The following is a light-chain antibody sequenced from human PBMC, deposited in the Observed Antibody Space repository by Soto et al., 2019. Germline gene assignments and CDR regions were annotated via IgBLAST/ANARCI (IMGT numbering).Light chain of an antibody. CDR1: SSDVGGYNY. CDR2: EVT. Sequence: QSALTQPASVSGSPGQSITISCTGTSSDVGGYNYVSWYQQHPGKAPKPMIYEVTNRPSGVSDRFSGSKSGNTASLTISGLQAEDEADYYCSSYTSSTNYVLGTGTKVT. CDR3: SSYTSSTNYV. J-gene: IGLJ1*01. V-gene: IGLV2-14*01.